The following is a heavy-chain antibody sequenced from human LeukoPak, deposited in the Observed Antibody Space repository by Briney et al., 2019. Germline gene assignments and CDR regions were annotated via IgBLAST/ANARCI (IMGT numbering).Heavy chain of an antibody. CDR1: GHTFTNYH. Sequence: ASVKVSCKASGHTFTNYHIHWVRQAPGQGVEWMGAVYATGGVAINTQTFPVRVTMTRDTSTGTVYMELSSLRLEDTAIYYCATEAPRSYYFDYWGQGIQVTVSS. CDR3: ATEAPRSYYFDY. J-gene: IGHJ4*02. CDR2: VYATGGVA. V-gene: IGHV1-46*01.